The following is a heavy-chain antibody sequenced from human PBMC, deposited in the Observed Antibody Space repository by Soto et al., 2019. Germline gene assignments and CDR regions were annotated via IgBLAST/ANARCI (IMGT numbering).Heavy chain of an antibody. CDR3: ARDMVVVADENWFEP. CDR1: GFTFCSHW. D-gene: IGHD2-15*01. CDR2: IKQDGSEK. Sequence: LRLSFAASGFTFCSHWMHWVRQAPGKLLEWVANIKQDGSEKYYVDSVKGRFTISRDNAKNSLYLQMNSLRAEDTAVYYCARDMVVVADENWFEPLGQGTLVNVSS. V-gene: IGHV3-7*01. J-gene: IGHJ5*02.